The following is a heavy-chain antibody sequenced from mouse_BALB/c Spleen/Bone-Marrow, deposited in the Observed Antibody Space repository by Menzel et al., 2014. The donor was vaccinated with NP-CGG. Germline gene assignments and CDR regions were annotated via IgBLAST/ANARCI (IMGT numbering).Heavy chain of an antibody. CDR1: GFTFSDYG. J-gene: IGHJ4*01. D-gene: IGHD2-1*01. CDR2: ISNLAYSI. CDR3: ATIYYGNSYAMDY. V-gene: IGHV5-15*02. Sequence: EVMLVESGGGLVQPGGSRKLSCAASGFTFSDYGMAWVRQAPGKGPEWVAFISNLAYSIYYADTVTGRFTISRENAKNTLYLEMSSLRSEDTAMYYCATIYYGNSYAMDYWGQGTSVTVSP.